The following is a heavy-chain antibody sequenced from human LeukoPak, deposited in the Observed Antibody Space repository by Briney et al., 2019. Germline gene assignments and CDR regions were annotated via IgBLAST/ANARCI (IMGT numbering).Heavy chain of an antibody. D-gene: IGHD3-3*01. CDR1: GYTFTGYY. V-gene: IGHV1-2*02. J-gene: IGHJ4*02. CDR2: INPNSGGA. CDR3: ASHRFLEWSFDY. Sequence: ASVKVSCKASGYTFTGYYMHWVRQAPGQGLEWMGWINPNSGGANYAQKFQGRVTMTRDTSISTAYMELSRLRSDDTAVYYCASHRFLEWSFDYWGQGTLVTVSS.